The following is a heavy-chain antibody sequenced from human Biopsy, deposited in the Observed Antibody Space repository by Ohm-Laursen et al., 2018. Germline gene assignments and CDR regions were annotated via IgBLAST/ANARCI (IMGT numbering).Heavy chain of an antibody. V-gene: IGHV4-61*01. CDR1: GDSLTSGPEN. CDR3: ARGRRTSGWPYFDN. Sequence: SDTLSLTCTVSGDSLTSGPENWSWIRQSPGQGLEYIGFIYSGGNTNYSPSLKNRVTMSVDTSKNQFCLKLYSVTAADTAVYYCARGRRTSGWPYFDNWGQGALVIVSP. D-gene: IGHD6-19*01. J-gene: IGHJ4*02. CDR2: IYSGGNT.